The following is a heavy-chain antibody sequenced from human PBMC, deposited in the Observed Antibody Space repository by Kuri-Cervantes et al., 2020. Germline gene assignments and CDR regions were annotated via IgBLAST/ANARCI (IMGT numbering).Heavy chain of an antibody. CDR3: ARLEGASDY. D-gene: IGHD3-16*01. CDR2: INQSGST. CDR1: GGSFSGYY. V-gene: IGHV4-34*01. Sequence: SQTLSLTCAVYGGSFSGYYWSWIRQPPGKGLEWIGEINQSGSTNYNPSLKSRVTISVDTSKNQFSLNLTSVTAADTAVYYCARLEGASDYWGQGTLVTVSS. J-gene: IGHJ4*02.